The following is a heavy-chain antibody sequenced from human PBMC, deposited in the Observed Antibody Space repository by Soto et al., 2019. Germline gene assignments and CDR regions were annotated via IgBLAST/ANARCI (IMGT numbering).Heavy chain of an antibody. D-gene: IGHD5-12*01. CDR1: GFTYSSYG. Sequence: QVQLVESGGGVVQPGRSLRLSCAVSGFTYSSYGMHWVRQAPGKGLEWVAVIWYDGSNKYYADSEKGRFIISRDDSKNTLSLQMNSLRAEDTAVYYCARDSAWLFDSWGQGTLVTVSS. V-gene: IGHV3-33*01. J-gene: IGHJ4*02. CDR3: ARDSAWLFDS. CDR2: IWYDGSNK.